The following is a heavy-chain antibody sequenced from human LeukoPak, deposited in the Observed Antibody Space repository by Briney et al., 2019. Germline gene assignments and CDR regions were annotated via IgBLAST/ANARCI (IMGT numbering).Heavy chain of an antibody. J-gene: IGHJ4*02. CDR2: IKQDGSEK. D-gene: IGHD3-10*01. V-gene: IGHV3-7*01. CDR1: GFTFSSYW. Sequence: GGSLRLSCAASGFTFSSYWMSWVRQAPGKGLEWAANIKQDGSEKYYVDSVKGRFTISRDNAKNSLYLQMNSLRAEDTAVYYCARVFGYFGSGSADYWGQGALVTVSS. CDR3: ARVFGYFGSGSADY.